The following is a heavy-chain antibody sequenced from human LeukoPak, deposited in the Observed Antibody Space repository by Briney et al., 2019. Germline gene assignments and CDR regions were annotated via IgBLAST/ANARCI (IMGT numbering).Heavy chain of an antibody. J-gene: IGHJ4*02. D-gene: IGHD5-18*01. V-gene: IGHV4-59*08. CDR2: IFYTGSS. Sequence: PSETLSLTCTVSGGSIRSYYWSWIRQPPGKGLEWIGNIFYTGSSNYNPSLKSRVTISVDTSKNQFSLKLSSVTAADTAVYYCAGGERGYSYGPLDYWGQGTLVTVSS. CDR1: GGSIRSYY. CDR3: AGGERGYSYGPLDY.